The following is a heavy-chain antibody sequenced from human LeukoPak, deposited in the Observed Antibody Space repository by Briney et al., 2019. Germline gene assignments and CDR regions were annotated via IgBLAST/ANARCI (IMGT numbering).Heavy chain of an antibody. CDR1: GGTFSSYA. V-gene: IGHV1-69*13. D-gene: IGHD2-2*02. Sequence: ASVKVSCKASGGTFSSYAISWVRQAPGQGLEWMGGIIPIFGTANYAQKFQGRVTITADESTRTAYMELSSLRSEDTAVYYCARVTGGRYCSTTSCYMRGWFDPWGQGTLVTVSS. CDR3: ARVTGGRYCSTTSCYMRGWFDP. J-gene: IGHJ5*02. CDR2: IIPIFGTA.